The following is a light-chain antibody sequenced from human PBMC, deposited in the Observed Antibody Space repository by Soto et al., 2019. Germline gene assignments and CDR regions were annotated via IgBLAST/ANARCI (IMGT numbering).Light chain of an antibody. J-gene: IGLJ2*01. Sequence: QSVLTQPPSVSAAPGQKVTISCSGSSSNIGNNYVSWYQQVPGTAPKLLIYENNRRPAGIPDRFSGSKSGTSATLGITGLQTGDEADYYCGTWDSSLSADIVGGGTKLTV. CDR2: ENN. V-gene: IGLV1-51*02. CDR1: SSNIGNNY. CDR3: GTWDSSLSADI.